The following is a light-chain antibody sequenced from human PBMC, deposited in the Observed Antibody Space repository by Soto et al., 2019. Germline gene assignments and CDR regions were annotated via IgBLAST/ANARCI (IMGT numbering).Light chain of an antibody. V-gene: IGLV3-21*02. CDR1: NIGSKS. Sequence: SYELTQPSSVSVAPGQTASITCGGNNIGSKSVHWYQQKPGQAPVVVIYDDSDRPSGIPERFSGSNSGNTATLTTSRVEAGDEADYYCQVWDSDSDQYVFGGGTKVTVL. CDR2: DDS. J-gene: IGLJ1*01. CDR3: QVWDSDSDQYV.